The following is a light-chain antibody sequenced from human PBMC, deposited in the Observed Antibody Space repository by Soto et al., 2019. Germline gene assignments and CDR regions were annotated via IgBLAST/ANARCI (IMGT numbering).Light chain of an antibody. J-gene: IGKJ3*01. CDR2: RAS. CDR3: PQYETYSGT. V-gene: IGKV1-5*03. CDR1: QIINTW. Sequence: DIQMTQSPSSLSASVGDRVTITCRASQIINTWLAWYQQKPGKAPKRLIYRASNLVNGVPSRFSGSGSGTEFTLTISSLQPDDFSIYYCPQYETYSGTFGPGTKVDL.